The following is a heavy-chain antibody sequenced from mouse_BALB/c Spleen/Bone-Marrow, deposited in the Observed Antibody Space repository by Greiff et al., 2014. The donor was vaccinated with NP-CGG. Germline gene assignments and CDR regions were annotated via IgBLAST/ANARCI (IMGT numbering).Heavy chain of an antibody. V-gene: IGHV1S29*02. Sequence: VPLKESGPELVKPGASVKISCKASGFTFTDYNMPWGKQSHGKSLAWIGYIYPYNGGTGYNQKFKSKATLTVDNSSSAAYMERRSLTSEDSAVYYCARGGDRYDDWFAYWGQGTLVTVSA. CDR2: IYPYNGGT. CDR3: ARGGDRYDDWFAY. CDR1: GFTFTDYN. D-gene: IGHD2-14*01. J-gene: IGHJ3*01.